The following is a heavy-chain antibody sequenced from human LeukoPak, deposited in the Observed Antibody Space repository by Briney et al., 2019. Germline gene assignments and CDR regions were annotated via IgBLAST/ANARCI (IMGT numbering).Heavy chain of an antibody. D-gene: IGHD2-2*01. V-gene: IGHV4-34*01. Sequence: PSETLSLTCAVYGVSFSGYYWSWIRQPPGKGLEWIGEINHSGSTNYNPSLKSRVTISVDTSKTQFSLKLSSVTAADTAVYYCARGLSRDIVVVPAANNFDYWGQGTLVTVSS. J-gene: IGHJ4*02. CDR1: GVSFSGYY. CDR2: INHSGST. CDR3: ARGLSRDIVVVPAANNFDY.